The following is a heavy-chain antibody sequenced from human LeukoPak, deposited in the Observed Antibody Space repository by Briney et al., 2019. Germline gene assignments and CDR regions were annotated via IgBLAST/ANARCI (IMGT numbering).Heavy chain of an antibody. CDR1: GGPIHGFY. J-gene: IGHJ6*02. Sequence: PSETLSLTCARSGGPIHGFYWTWLRQPPGKGGEFIGQIHYSGSTDYNPSLKSRITMSVDTSKNQFFLSLNSVTAADTAVYYCAKFGLYYNMDVWGQGTTVTVSS. CDR3: AKFGLYYNMDV. D-gene: IGHD3-16*01. CDR2: IHYSGST. V-gene: IGHV4-59*03.